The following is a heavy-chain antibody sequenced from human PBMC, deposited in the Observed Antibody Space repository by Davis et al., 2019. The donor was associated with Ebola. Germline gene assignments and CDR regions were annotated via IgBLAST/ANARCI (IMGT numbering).Heavy chain of an antibody. Sequence: SVKVSCKASGYTFTSYGISWVRQAPGQGLEWMGGIIPIFGTANYAQKFQDRVTITADESTRTAYMEVSSLGFEDTAVYFCAREIYQPGAFDIWGQGTMATVSS. J-gene: IGHJ3*02. CDR3: AREIYQPGAFDI. D-gene: IGHD2-2*01. CDR1: GYTFTSYG. CDR2: IIPIFGTA. V-gene: IGHV1-69*13.